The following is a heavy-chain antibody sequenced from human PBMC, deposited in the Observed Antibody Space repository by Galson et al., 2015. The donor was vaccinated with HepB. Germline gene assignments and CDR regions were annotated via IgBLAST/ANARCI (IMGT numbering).Heavy chain of an antibody. CDR3: ASHRPF. CDR1: GFTFSSYV. J-gene: IGHJ4*02. CDR2: ISAAGGST. V-gene: IGHV3-23*01. Sequence: SLRLSCAGSGFTFSSYVMNWVRQAPGKGLEWVSRISAAGGSTDYADSVKGRFTISRDNSKNTLYLQMNSLRAEDTAVYYCASHRPFWGQGTLVTVSS.